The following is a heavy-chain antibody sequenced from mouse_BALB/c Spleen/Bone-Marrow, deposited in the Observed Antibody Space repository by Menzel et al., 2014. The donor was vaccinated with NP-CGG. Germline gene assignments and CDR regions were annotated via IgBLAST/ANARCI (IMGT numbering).Heavy chain of an antibody. J-gene: IGHJ4*01. CDR1: GFTFSSYG. CDR2: INSNGGST. CDR3: ARIWAYYAMDY. V-gene: IGHV5-6-3*01. Sequence: VMLVESGGGLVQPGGSLKLSCAASGFTFSSYGMSWVRQTPDKRLELVATINSNGGSTYYPDSVKGRFTISRDNAKNTLYLQMSSLKSEDTAMYYCARIWAYYAMDYWGQGTSVTVSS. D-gene: IGHD4-1*01.